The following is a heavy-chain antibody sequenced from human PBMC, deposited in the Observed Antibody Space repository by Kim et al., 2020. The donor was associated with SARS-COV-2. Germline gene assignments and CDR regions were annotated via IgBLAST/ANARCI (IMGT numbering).Heavy chain of an antibody. V-gene: IGHV4-34*01. J-gene: IGHJ4*02. D-gene: IGHD6-13*01. CDR2: INHSGST. Sequence: SETLSLTFAVYGGSFSGYYWSWIRQPPGKGLEWIGEINHSGSTNYNPSLKSRVTISVDTSKNQFSLKLSSVTAADTAVYYCARGLGAAACFDYWGQGTLVTVSS. CDR1: GGSFSGYY. CDR3: ARGLGAAACFDY.